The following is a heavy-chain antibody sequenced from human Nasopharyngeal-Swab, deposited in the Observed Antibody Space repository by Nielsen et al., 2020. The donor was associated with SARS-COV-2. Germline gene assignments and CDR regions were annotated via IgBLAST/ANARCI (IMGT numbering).Heavy chain of an antibody. Sequence: ASVKVSCMASGYAFDTKNMEWVRQAPGQRLESMGWINAGNGLTKYSQKFQGRVTISRDTSASTAYMELSSLRSDDTDVYYCAGSTTTGNLDYWGQGTLVTVSS. J-gene: IGHJ4*02. D-gene: IGHD1-1*01. CDR2: INAGNGLT. CDR3: AGSTTTGNLDY. V-gene: IGHV1-3*01. CDR1: GYAFDTKN.